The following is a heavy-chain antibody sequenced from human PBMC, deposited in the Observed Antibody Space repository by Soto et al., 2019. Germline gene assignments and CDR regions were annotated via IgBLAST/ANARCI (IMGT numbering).Heavy chain of an antibody. CDR1: GACMSGFY. J-gene: IGHJ4*02. D-gene: IGHD5-12*01. CDR3: ARSGGYDKNPLDY. CDR2: IYATGTT. V-gene: IGHV4-4*07. Sequence: ETLSLTCTVSGACMSGFYWGWIRKSAGKGLEWIGRIYATGTTDYNPSLKSRVTISVDTSKNQFSLKLSSVTAADTAVYYCARSGGYDKNPLDYWGQGTLVTVSS.